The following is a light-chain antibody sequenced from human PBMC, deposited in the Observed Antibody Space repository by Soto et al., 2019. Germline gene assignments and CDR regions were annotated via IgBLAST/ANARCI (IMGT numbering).Light chain of an antibody. V-gene: IGKV1-5*01. J-gene: IGKJ1*01. Sequence: DIQMTQSPSTLSTSVGDRVTITCRASQTIDTWLAWYQQKPGKAPKLLISDASNLESGVPSRFSGSGSGTEFTLTISSLQPDDFATYYCQQYNTYWTFGRGTKVDIK. CDR1: QTIDTW. CDR2: DAS. CDR3: QQYNTYWT.